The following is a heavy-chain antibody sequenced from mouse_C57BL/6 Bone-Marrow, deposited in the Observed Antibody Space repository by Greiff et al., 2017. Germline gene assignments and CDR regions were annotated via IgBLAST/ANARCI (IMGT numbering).Heavy chain of an antibody. D-gene: IGHD4-1*01. CDR1: GFTFSSYG. V-gene: IGHV5-6*01. CDR3: ARGLTGGPFDY. J-gene: IGHJ2*01. CDR2: ISSGGSYT. Sequence: EVKLVESGGDLVKPGGSLKLSCAASGFTFSSYGMSWVRQTPDKRLEWVATISSGGSYTYYPDSVKGRFTISRDNAKNTLYLQMSSLKSEDKAMYYCARGLTGGPFDYWGQGTTLTVSS.